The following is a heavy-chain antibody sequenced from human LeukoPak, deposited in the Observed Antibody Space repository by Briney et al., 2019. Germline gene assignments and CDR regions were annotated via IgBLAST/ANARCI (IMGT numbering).Heavy chain of an antibody. CDR1: GGSFSGYY. J-gene: IGHJ5*02. CDR3: ARRYCSSTSCYGGGWFDP. D-gene: IGHD2-2*01. V-gene: IGHV4-34*12. CDR2: IIYSGIT. Sequence: PSETLSLTWAVYGGSFSGYYWSWIRQPPGKGLEWIGEIIYSGITNYNPSLKSRVTISVDTSKNQFSLKLSSVTAADTAVYYCARRYCSSTSCYGGGWFDPWGQGTLVTVSS.